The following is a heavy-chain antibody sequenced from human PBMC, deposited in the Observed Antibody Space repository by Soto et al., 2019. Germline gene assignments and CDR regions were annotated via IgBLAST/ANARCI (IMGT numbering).Heavy chain of an antibody. J-gene: IGHJ5*02. CDR3: AREEGFGGGDWFDP. V-gene: IGHV1-69*08. D-gene: IGHD3-10*01. CDR2: IIPILGIA. CDR1: GGTFSSYT. Sequence: QVQLVQSGAEVKKPGSSVKVSCKASGGTFSSYTISWVRQAPGQGLEWMGRIIPILGIANYAQKFQGRVRITEEKSRSTAYREGAGLGFEDRAGYYWAREEGFGGGDWFDPWGQGTLVTVSS.